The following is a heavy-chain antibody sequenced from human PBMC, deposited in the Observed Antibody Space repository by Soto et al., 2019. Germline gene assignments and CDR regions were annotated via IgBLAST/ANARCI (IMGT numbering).Heavy chain of an antibody. V-gene: IGHV3-23*01. CDR2: ISGTGGIT. D-gene: IGHD3-22*01. CDR3: AKDYYDSSGYYREEYFQH. Sequence: GGSLRLSCAHSGFTFSNYALSWVRQAPGKGLEWVSSISGTGGITYYADSVKGRFSISRDNSKNTLFLQMNSLRAEDTAIYYCAKDYYDSSGYYREEYFQHWGQGTLVTVSS. CDR1: GFTFSNYA. J-gene: IGHJ1*01.